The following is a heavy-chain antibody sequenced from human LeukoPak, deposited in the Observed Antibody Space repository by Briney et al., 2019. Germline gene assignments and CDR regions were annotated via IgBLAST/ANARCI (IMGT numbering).Heavy chain of an antibody. D-gene: IGHD2-8*01. J-gene: IGHJ3*02. CDR2: VSSSGTT. CDR1: GGSISRDGHY. Sequence: SETLSLTCTVSGGSISRDGHYWSWIRQYPGKGLESIGSVSSSGTTTYNPSLKSRVTISLDTSQDQFSLNLRSLTAADTAVYYCAREMVRDAFDIWGQGTMVTVSS. CDR3: AREMVRDAFDI. V-gene: IGHV4-31*03.